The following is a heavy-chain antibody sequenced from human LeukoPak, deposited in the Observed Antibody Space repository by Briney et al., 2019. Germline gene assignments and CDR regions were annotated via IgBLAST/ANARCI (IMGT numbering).Heavy chain of an antibody. CDR1: GGSISSGGYY. D-gene: IGHD3-22*01. CDR2: INHSGST. J-gene: IGHJ4*02. CDR3: ARGGYYYDSSGYLYLDY. V-gene: IGHV4-39*07. Sequence: ASETLSLTCTVSGGSISSGGYYWSWIRQPPGKGLEWIGEINHSGSTNYNPSLKSRVTISVDTSKNQFSLKLSSVTAADTAVYYCARGGYYYDSSGYLYLDYCGQGTLVTVSS.